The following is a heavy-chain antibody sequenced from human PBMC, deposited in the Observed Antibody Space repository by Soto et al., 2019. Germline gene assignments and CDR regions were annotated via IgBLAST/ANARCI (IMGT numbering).Heavy chain of an antibody. CDR1: GGSITSSSHY. D-gene: IGHD6-6*01. Sequence: QLQLQESRPGLVKPSDTLSLTCTVSGGSITSSSHYWGWIRQPPGKGLECIGNIYYDGNTYYNPSLKSRVTISLDTSKNQFSLRLNSVTAADTAVYYCARSSITPRLFMYPFDYWGQGTLVIVSS. J-gene: IGHJ4*02. V-gene: IGHV4-39*01. CDR3: ARSSITPRLFMYPFDY. CDR2: IYYDGNT.